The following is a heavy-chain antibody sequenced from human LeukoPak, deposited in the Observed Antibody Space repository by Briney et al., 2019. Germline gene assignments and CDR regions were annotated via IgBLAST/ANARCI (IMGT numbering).Heavy chain of an antibody. CDR2: INHRGTT. D-gene: IGHD1-26*01. J-gene: IGHJ4*02. CDR3: ARSWAGMYYPFYYFDY. V-gene: IGHV4-34*01. Sequence: SETLSLTCAVYGDSFSGYYWSWIRQPPGKGLEWIAEINHRGTTHYNPSLRSRVNISADTSKNQFSLHLDSVTAADTAVYYCARSWAGMYYPFYYFDYWGQGTLVSVSS. CDR1: GDSFSGYY.